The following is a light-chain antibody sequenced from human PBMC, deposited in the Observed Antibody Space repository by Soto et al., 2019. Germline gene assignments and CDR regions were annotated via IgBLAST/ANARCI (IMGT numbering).Light chain of an antibody. CDR3: SSYTSSSLPV. Sequence: QSALTQPASVSGSPGQSITISCTGTSSDVGGYNYVSWYQHHPGKAPKLMIYEVSNRPSGVSNRFSGSKSGNTASLTISGLQAEDEADYYCSSYTSSSLPVFGGGTKVTVL. CDR2: EVS. J-gene: IGLJ2*01. CDR1: SSDVGGYNY. V-gene: IGLV2-14*01.